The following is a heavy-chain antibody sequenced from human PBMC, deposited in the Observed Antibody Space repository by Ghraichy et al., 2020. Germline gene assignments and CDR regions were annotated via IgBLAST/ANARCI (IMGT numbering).Heavy chain of an antibody. Sequence: GGSLRHSCAGSGFIFRNYAMDWVRQAPGKGLEWVSRLSDSGYYTYYAASGMGRFTISRDNAKNTLYLQMNSLRADDTGVYYCAKSDCESYGCKVLDYWGQGTRVTVSS. V-gene: IGHV3-23*01. D-gene: IGHD3-16*01. CDR1: GFIFRNYA. CDR3: AKSDCESYGCKVLDY. J-gene: IGHJ4*02. CDR2: LSDSGYYT.